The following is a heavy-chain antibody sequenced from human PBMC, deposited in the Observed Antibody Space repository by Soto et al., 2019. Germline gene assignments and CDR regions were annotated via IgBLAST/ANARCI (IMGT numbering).Heavy chain of an antibody. CDR3: AGTRFKAFDP. Sequence: PSETLSLTCAVYGGSFSGYYWSWIRQPPGKGLEWIGEINHSGSTNYNPSLKSRVTISVDTSKNQFSLKLSSVTAADTAVYYCAGTRFKAFDPWGQGTLVTVSS. CDR1: GGSFSGYY. J-gene: IGHJ5*02. V-gene: IGHV4-34*01. CDR2: INHSGST.